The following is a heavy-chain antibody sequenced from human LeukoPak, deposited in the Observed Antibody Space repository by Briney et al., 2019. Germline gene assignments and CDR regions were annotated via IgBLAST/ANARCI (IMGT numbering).Heavy chain of an antibody. CDR1: GYSISSGYY. CDR2: IYHSGTT. V-gene: IGHV4-38-2*01. Sequence: SETLSLTCAVSGYSISSGYYWGWIRQPPGKGLQWIGTIYHSGTTYYNPSLKSRVTILLDTSKNQFSLKLSSVTAADTAVYYCARLCKGSTSCLEIDPWGQGTLVTVSS. CDR3: ARLCKGSTSCLEIDP. J-gene: IGHJ5*02. D-gene: IGHD2-2*01.